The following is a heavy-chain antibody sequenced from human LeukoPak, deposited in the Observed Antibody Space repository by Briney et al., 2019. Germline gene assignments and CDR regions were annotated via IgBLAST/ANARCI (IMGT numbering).Heavy chain of an antibody. D-gene: IGHD3-10*01. V-gene: IGHV3-30*02. Sequence: GGSLRLSCATSGFSFSDFDMQWVRQAPGQGLEWVAFIWSGGSNTYYGDSVKGRFTISRDNSKKILHLQMNSLKAGDTALYYCAIIPLGGRFDYWGQGTLVTASS. J-gene: IGHJ4*02. CDR3: AIIPLGGRFDY. CDR1: GFSFSDFD. CDR2: IWSGGSNT.